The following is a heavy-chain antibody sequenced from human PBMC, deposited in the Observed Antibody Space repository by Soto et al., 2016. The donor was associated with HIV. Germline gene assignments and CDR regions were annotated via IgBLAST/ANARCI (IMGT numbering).Heavy chain of an antibody. V-gene: IGHV3-48*01. CDR2: ISSSSSTI. Sequence: EVQLVESGGGLVQPGGSLRLSCAASGFTFSSYSMNWVRQAPGKGLEWVSYISSSSSTIYYVDSVKGRFTISRDNAKNSLYLQMNSLRAEDTAVYYCARDLKQWLGTAKLKLTTWGQGTWSPSP. D-gene: IGHD6-19*01. CDR1: GFTFSSYS. J-gene: IGHJ4*03. CDR3: ARDLKQWLGTAKLKLTT.